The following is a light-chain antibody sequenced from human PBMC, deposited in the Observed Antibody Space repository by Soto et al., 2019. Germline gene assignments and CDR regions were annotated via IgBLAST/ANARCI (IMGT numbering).Light chain of an antibody. CDR1: QSVSSY. J-gene: IGKJ1*01. CDR2: DAS. Sequence: EIVLTQSPATLSLSPGEKANLSFRVSQSVSSYLAWYQQKPGQAPRLLIYDASNRATGIPARFSGSGSGTDFTLTISSLEPEDFAVYYCQQRSNWPRTFGQGTKVDIK. CDR3: QQRSNWPRT. V-gene: IGKV3-11*01.